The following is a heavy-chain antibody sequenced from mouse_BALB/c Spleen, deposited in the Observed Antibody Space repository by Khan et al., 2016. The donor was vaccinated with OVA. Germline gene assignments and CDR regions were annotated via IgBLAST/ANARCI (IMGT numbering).Heavy chain of an antibody. CDR3: NTGDGYSAWFAY. V-gene: IGHV14-4*02. CDR1: GFNIKDYY. Sequence: VQLQQAGAELVRSGASVKLSCTASGFNIKDYYIHWLKQRPEQGLKWIGWIDPENGDTEYAPKFQGKATMTADTSSNTAYLQLSSLTSEDTAVYYCNTGDGYSAWFAYWGQGTLVTVSA. D-gene: IGHD2-3*01. CDR2: IDPENGDT. J-gene: IGHJ3*01.